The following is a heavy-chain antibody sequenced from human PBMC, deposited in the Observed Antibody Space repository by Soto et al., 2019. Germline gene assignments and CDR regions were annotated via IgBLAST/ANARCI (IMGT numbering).Heavy chain of an antibody. Sequence: QVQLVQSGAEVKKPGSSVKVSCKASGGSLGTLEINWVRQAPGQGLEWMGGIVPIFNTAKFAPKFQGRVILIADESTATAYMVLTSLTPDDTAVYYCAREATPHSSAWQDWGQGTLVTVSA. CDR2: IVPIFNTA. J-gene: IGHJ4*02. CDR1: GGSLGTLE. CDR3: AREATPHSSAWQD. D-gene: IGHD3-22*01. V-gene: IGHV1-69*12.